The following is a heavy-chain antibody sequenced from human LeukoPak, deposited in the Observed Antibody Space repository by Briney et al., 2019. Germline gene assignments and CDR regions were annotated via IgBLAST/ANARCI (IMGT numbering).Heavy chain of an antibody. V-gene: IGHV1-69*04. D-gene: IGHD2-2*01. CDR2: IIPILGIA. CDR3: ARDPYCSSTSCYSGVYDE. J-gene: IGHJ4*02. Sequence: SVKVSCKASGGTFSSYTISWVRQAPGQGLEWMGRIIPILGIANYAQKFQGRVTITADKSTSTAYMELSSLRSEDTAVYYWARDPYCSSTSCYSGVYDEWGQGTLVTVSS. CDR1: GGTFSSYT.